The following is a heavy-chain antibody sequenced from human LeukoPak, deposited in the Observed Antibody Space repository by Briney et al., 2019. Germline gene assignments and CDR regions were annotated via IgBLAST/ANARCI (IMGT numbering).Heavy chain of an antibody. D-gene: IGHD2-21*01. V-gene: IGHV4-34*01. Sequence: SETLSPTCAVYGGSFSGYYWSWIRQPPGKGLEWIGEINHSGSTNYNPSLKSRVTISVDTSKNQFSLKLSSVTAADTAVYYCARGPYAGAYCDYWGQGTLVTVSS. CDR1: GGSFSGYY. J-gene: IGHJ4*02. CDR2: INHSGST. CDR3: ARGPYAGAYCDY.